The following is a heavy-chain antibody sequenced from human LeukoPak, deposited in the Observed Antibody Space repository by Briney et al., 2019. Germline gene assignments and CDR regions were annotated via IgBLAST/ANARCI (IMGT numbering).Heavy chain of an antibody. J-gene: IGHJ4*02. Sequence: PSETLSLTCTVSGGSISSSSYYWGWIRQPPGKGLEWIGSIYYSGSTYYNPSLKSRVTISVDTSKNQFSLKLSSVTAADTAVYYCARDDYGGNSPFDYWGQGTLVTVSS. CDR2: IYYSGST. CDR3: ARDDYGGNSPFDY. D-gene: IGHD4-23*01. V-gene: IGHV4-39*07. CDR1: GGSISSSSYY.